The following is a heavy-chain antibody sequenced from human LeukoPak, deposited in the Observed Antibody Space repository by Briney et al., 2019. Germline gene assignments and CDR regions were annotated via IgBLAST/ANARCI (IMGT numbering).Heavy chain of an antibody. CDR2: IYYSGST. V-gene: IGHV4-39*01. J-gene: IGHJ3*02. D-gene: IGHD4-17*01. CDR1: GGSISSSSYY. CDR3: AKAHYGDYLSDAFDI. Sequence: SETLSLTCTVSGGSISSSSYYWGWIRQPPGKGLEWIGSIYYSGSTYYNPSLKSRVTISVDTSKNQFSLKLSSVTAADTAVYYCAKAHYGDYLSDAFDIWGQGTMVTVSS.